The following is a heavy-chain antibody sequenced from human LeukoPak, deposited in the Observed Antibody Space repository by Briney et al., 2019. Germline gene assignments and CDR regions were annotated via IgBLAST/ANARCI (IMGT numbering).Heavy chain of an antibody. D-gene: IGHD6-13*01. V-gene: IGHV1-46*01. J-gene: IGHJ6*02. CDR1: GYTFTTYY. Sequence: ASVKVSCKASGYTFTTYYMHWVRQAPGQGLEWMGIINPSGGSTTYAQNFQGRVTMTRDTSTSAVYMEVSSLRSEDTAVYYCARSTPPELVNYYGMDVWGQGTTVTVSS. CDR3: ARSTPPELVNYYGMDV. CDR2: INPSGGST.